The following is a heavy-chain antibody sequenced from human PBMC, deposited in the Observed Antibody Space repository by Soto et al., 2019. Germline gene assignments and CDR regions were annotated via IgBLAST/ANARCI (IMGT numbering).Heavy chain of an antibody. J-gene: IGHJ6*02. CDR1: GGTFSSYA. CDR3: ARDPRITIFGVVIRFSEPQSYYYYGMDV. V-gene: IGHV1-69*13. CDR2: IIPIFGTA. D-gene: IGHD3-3*01. Sequence: SVKVSCKASGGTFSSYAISWVRRAPGQGLEWMGGIIPIFGTANYAQKFQGRVTITADESTSTAYMELSSLRSEDTAVYYCARDPRITIFGVVIRFSEPQSYYYYGMDVWGQGTMVTVSS.